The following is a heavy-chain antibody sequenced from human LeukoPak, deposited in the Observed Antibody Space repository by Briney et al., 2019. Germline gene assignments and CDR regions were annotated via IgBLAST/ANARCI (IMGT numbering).Heavy chain of an antibody. J-gene: IGHJ4*02. Sequence: SETLSLTCTVSGGSISSSSYYWGWIRQPPGKGREWIGSIYYSGSTYDNPSLTSRVTIPVDTSKNQFSLKLSSVTAADTAVYYCARRAGFGVDYWGQGTLVTVSS. CDR1: GGSISSSSYY. CDR2: IYYSGST. D-gene: IGHD3-10*01. V-gene: IGHV4-39*01. CDR3: ARRAGFGVDY.